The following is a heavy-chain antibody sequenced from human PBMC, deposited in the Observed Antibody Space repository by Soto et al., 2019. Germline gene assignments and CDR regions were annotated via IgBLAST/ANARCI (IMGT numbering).Heavy chain of an antibody. V-gene: IGHV3-74*01. J-gene: IGHJ4*02. CDR3: ARDPAYYYDSSGYYYDY. Sequence: VQLVESGGGLVQPGGSLRLSCAASGFTFSSYWMHWVRQAPGKGLVWVSRINSDGSSTSYADSVKGRFTISRDNAKNTLYLQMNSLRAEDTAVYYCARDPAYYYDSSGYYYDYWGQGTLVTVSS. D-gene: IGHD3-22*01. CDR1: GFTFSSYW. CDR2: INSDGSST.